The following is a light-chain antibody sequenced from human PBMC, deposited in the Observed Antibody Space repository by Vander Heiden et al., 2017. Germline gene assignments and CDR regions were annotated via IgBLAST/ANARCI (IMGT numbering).Light chain of an antibody. V-gene: IGKV3-15*01. Sequence: EIVMTQSPATLSVSPGERATLSCRASQSVSSNLAWYQQNPSPAPRLLIYGPPTRATGIPARFSRSASGTEFTLTISSLQSEDFAVSSCQQENNWPRTFRQRTNAEIK. CDR1: QSVSSN. J-gene: IGKJ1*01. CDR2: GPP. CDR3: QQENNWPRT.